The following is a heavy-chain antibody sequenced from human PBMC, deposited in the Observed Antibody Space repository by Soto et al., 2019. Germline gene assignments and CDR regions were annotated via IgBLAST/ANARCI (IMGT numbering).Heavy chain of an antibody. CDR2: INHSGST. CDR3: ARDKITGIFDY. J-gene: IGHJ4*02. D-gene: IGHD2-8*02. V-gene: IGHV4-34*01. Sequence: QVQLQQWGAGLLKPSETLSLTCAVYGGSFSGYYWTWIRQPPGTGLEWMGEINHSGSTNYNASLKSRVTISVDTSKNQFSLKLTSVTAADTAVYYWARDKITGIFDYWGQGTLVTGSS. CDR1: GGSFSGYY.